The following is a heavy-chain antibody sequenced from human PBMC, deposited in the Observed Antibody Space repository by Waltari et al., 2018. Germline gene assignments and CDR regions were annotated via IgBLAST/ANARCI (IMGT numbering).Heavy chain of an antibody. Sequence: QVQLVQSGAEVKKPGASVKVSCKVSGYTLTELSMHWVRQAPGKGLEWMGGVDPEEGETIYAQKFQGRVTMTEDTSTDTAYMELSSLRSEDTAVYYCATSYYYDSSGYYSVDYWGQGTLVTVSS. D-gene: IGHD3-22*01. CDR1: GYTLTELS. V-gene: IGHV1-24*01. J-gene: IGHJ4*02. CDR3: ATSYYYDSSGYYSVDY. CDR2: VDPEEGET.